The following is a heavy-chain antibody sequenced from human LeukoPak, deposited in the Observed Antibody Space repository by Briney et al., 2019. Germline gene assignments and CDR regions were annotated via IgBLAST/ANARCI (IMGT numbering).Heavy chain of an antibody. Sequence: GGSLRLSCAASGFTFSSYSMNWVRQAPGKGLEWVSSISSISSYIYYADSVKGRFTISRDNAKNSLYLQMNSLRAEDTAVYYCARVGATVYYFDYWGQGTLVTVSS. V-gene: IGHV3-21*01. CDR1: GFTFSSYS. J-gene: IGHJ4*02. D-gene: IGHD1-26*01. CDR2: ISSISSYI. CDR3: ARVGATVYYFDY.